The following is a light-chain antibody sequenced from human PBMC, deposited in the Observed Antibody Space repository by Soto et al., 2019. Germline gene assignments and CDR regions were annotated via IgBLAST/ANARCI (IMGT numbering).Light chain of an antibody. J-gene: IGKJ4*01. CDR2: AAS. Sequence: DIQMTQSPSSLSASVGDRVTITCRASQTISNFLNWYQMKPGKAPKLLIYAASTLQSGVPSRFSGSGSGTDFTLSISSLHPEDFATYYCQQSYSFPRTFGGGTRMEIK. CDR1: QTISNF. V-gene: IGKV1-39*01. CDR3: QQSYSFPRT.